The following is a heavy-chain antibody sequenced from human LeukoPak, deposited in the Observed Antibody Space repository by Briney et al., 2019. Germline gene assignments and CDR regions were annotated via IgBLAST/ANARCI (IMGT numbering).Heavy chain of an antibody. J-gene: IGHJ4*02. Sequence: GGPLRLSCAGSGFTFSSYAMNWVRQAPGKGLEWVSSISSSSSYIYYADSVKGRFTISRDNAKNSLYLQMNSLRAEDTAVYYCAREVYGDYEFDYWGQGTLVTVSS. V-gene: IGHV3-21*01. CDR3: AREVYGDYEFDY. CDR2: ISSSSSYI. D-gene: IGHD4-17*01. CDR1: GFTFSSYA.